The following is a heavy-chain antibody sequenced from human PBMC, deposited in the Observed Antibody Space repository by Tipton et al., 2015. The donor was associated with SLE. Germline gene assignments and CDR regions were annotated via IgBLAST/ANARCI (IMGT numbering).Heavy chain of an antibody. J-gene: IGHJ4*02. Sequence: TLSLTCTVSGGSISSSNHYWGWIRQPPGKGLEWIGTIYYYGSTLYNPSLRSRVTISVDTSKNQFSLKLSSVTAADTAVYYSARGDSSGYSYYFDYWGQGTLVTVSS. CDR1: GGSISSSNHY. V-gene: IGHV4-39*01. CDR2: IYYYGST. D-gene: IGHD3-22*01. CDR3: ARGDSSGYSYYFDY.